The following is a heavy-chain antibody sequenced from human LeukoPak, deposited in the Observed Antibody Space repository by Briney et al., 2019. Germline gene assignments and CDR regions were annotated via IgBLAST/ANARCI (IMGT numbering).Heavy chain of an antibody. Sequence: GGSLRLSCAASGFSFQDYTMHWVRQSPGKGLEWVSQISWSGGTTYYADSVKGRFTISRDNSRNSLYLQMNSLRTEDTAVYYCANERIGGSLDYGGQGHLLTVSA. CDR3: ANERIGGSLDY. D-gene: IGHD3-10*01. CDR2: ISWSGGTT. V-gene: IGHV3-43*01. J-gene: IGHJ4*02. CDR1: GFSFQDYT.